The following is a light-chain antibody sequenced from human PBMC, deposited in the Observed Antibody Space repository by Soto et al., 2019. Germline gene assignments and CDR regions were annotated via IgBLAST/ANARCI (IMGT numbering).Light chain of an antibody. Sequence: QTVVTQEPSLTVSPGGTVTLTCASSTGAVTSGYCPNWFQQKPGQAPKALIYTTNNRHSWTPARFSGSLLGGKAALTLSGVQPEDEAEYYCLLYYGDTVVFGGGTKLTVL. J-gene: IGLJ2*01. CDR2: TTN. CDR3: LLYYGDTVV. V-gene: IGLV7-43*01. CDR1: TGAVTSGYC.